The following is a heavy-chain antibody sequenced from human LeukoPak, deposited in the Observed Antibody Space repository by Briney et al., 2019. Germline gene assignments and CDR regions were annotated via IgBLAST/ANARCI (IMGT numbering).Heavy chain of an antibody. J-gene: IGHJ4*02. V-gene: IGHV1-2*02. CDR3: ADEFGLKWLAD. D-gene: IGHD6-19*01. CDR1: GYTFTGYY. CDR2: INPNSGST. Sequence: ASVKVSCKASGYTFTGYYMHWVRQAPGQGLEWMGWINPNSGSTKYAQKFQGRVTMTRDTSISTAYMELSSLRSDDTAVYYCADEFGLKWLADWGQGTLVTVSS.